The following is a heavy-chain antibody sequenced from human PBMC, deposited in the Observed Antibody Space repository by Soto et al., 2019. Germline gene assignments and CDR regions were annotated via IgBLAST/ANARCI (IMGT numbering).Heavy chain of an antibody. V-gene: IGHV1-18*01. D-gene: IGHD6-13*01. Sequence: ASVKVSCKASGYTFTSYGISWVRQAPGQGLERMGWISAYNGNTNYAQKLQGRVTMTTDTSTSTAYMELRSLRSDDTAVYYCARGIAAAGTTAFDAFDIWGQGTMVT. CDR2: ISAYNGNT. CDR1: GYTFTSYG. J-gene: IGHJ3*02. CDR3: ARGIAAAGTTAFDAFDI.